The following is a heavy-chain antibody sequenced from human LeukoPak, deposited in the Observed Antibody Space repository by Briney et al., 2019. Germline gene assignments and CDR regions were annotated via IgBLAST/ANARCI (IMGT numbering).Heavy chain of an antibody. J-gene: IGHJ3*02. V-gene: IGHV4-39*07. D-gene: IGHD4-17*01. CDR2: IYYSGST. CDR3: ARATVTNDAFDI. Sequence: PSETLSLTCTVSGGSISSSSYYWGWIRQPPGKGLEWIGSIYYSGSTYYNPSLKSRVTISVDTSKNQFSLKLSSVTAADTAVYYCARATVTNDAFDIWGQGTMVTVSS. CDR1: GGSISSSSYY.